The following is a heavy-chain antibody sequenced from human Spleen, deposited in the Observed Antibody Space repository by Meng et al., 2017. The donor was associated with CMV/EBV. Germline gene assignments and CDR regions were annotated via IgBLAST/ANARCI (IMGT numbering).Heavy chain of an antibody. D-gene: IGHD2-2*02. CDR1: GYTFTNYG. CDR2: ISGYTGDT. V-gene: IGHV1-18*01. Sequence: ASVKVSCKASGYTFTNYGVSWVRQAPGQGLEWMGWISGYTGDTAYVQKFQGRVTMTTDTSTSTAYMELRSLRSDDTAVYYCARDVGSGCSSTSCYNGYYYYGMDVWGQGTTVTVSS. CDR3: ARDVGSGCSSTSCYNGYYYYGMDV. J-gene: IGHJ6*02.